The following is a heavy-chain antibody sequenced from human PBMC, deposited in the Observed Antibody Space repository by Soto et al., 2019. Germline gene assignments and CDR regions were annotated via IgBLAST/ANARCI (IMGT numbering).Heavy chain of an antibody. CDR1: GGTFNSYT. V-gene: IGHV1-69*02. Sequence: ASVKVSCKASGGTFNSYTLSWVPQAPGQGLEWMGRIIPILGIANYAQKFQGRVTITADKSTSTAYMELSSLRSEDTAVYYCARVSCSGGSCYSGYYYSYMDVWGKGTTVTVSS. D-gene: IGHD2-15*01. J-gene: IGHJ6*03. CDR3: ARVSCSGGSCYSGYYYSYMDV. CDR2: IIPILGIA.